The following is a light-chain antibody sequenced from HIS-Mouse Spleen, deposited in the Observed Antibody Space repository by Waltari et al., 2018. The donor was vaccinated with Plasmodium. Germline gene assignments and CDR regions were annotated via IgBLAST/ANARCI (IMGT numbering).Light chain of an antibody. V-gene: IGLV2-14*01. CDR3: SSYTSSSTLLYV. CDR2: EVS. Sequence: QSALTQPASVSGSPGQSITISCTGTSSDVGGYNYVSWYQQPPGKAPKLMIYEVSHRPSGVSNRCSGSKSGHTASLTISGLQAEDEADYYCSSYTSSSTLLYVFGTGTKVTVL. CDR1: SSDVGGYNY. J-gene: IGLJ1*01.